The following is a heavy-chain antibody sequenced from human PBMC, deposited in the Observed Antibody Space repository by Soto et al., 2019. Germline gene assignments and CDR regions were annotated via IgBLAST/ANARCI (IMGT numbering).Heavy chain of an antibody. CDR3: ARDFKESQYYYYCMDV. J-gene: IGHJ6*03. D-gene: IGHD3-10*01. Sequence: EVQLVESGGGLVKPGGSLRLSGVVSGFTFSSYSMNWVRQAPGKGLEWVSSISSGSNYTYYADSVKGRFTISRDNAKKSGDLQMNSLRAEDTAWYYCARDFKESQYYYYCMDVWGKGTTVTVSS. V-gene: IGHV3-21*01. CDR1: GFTFSSYS. CDR2: ISSGSNYT.